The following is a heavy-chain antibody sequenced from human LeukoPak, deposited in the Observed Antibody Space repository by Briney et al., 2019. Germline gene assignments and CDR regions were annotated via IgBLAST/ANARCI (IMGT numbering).Heavy chain of an antibody. CDR1: GYTFTSYG. CDR3: ASAGAIVGATRDAFDT. D-gene: IGHD1-26*01. V-gene: IGHV1-18*01. CDR2: ISAYNGNT. J-gene: IGHJ3*02. Sequence: ASVKVSCKAPGYTFTSYGISWVRQAPGQGLEWMGWISAYNGNTNYAQKLQGRITMTTDTSTSTAYMELRSLRSDDTAVYYCASAGAIVGATRDAFDTWGQGTMVTVSS.